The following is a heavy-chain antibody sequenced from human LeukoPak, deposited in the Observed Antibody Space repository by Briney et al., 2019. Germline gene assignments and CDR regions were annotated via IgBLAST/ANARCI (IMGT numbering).Heavy chain of an antibody. CDR3: ARSSRGVIGLLEY. Sequence: GASVKVSCKASGYTFTGYYMHWVRQAPGQGLEWMGWINTNTGDPIYARGFKGRFVLSLDKSVNTAYLEIASLKTEDSAVYYCARSSRGVIGLLEYWGQGTLVTVSS. CDR2: INTNTGDP. V-gene: IGHV7-4-1*01. J-gene: IGHJ4*02. CDR1: GYTFTGYY. D-gene: IGHD3-10*01.